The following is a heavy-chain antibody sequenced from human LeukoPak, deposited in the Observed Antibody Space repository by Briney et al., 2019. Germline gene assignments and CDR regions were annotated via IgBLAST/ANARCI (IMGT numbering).Heavy chain of an antibody. Sequence: GGSLRPSCAPSGFTFSSYSMNWVRQAPGKGLEWVSSISSISSYIYYADSVKGRFTISRDNAKNSLYLQMNSLRAEDTAVYYCARDGGPITYYDFWSGYQNWFDPWGQGTLVTVSS. D-gene: IGHD3-3*01. CDR3: ARDGGPITYYDFWSGYQNWFDP. CDR2: ISSISSYI. J-gene: IGHJ5*02. CDR1: GFTFSSYS. V-gene: IGHV3-21*04.